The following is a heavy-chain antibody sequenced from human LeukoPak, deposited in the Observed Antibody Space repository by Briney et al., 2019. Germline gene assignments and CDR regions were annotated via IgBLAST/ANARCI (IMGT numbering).Heavy chain of an antibody. V-gene: IGHV3-64D*06. CDR1: GFTFSSYA. CDR2: ISSNGGST. CDR3: AKGRGYGDAFDI. Sequence: PGGSLRLSCSASGFTFSSYAMHWVRQAPGKGLEYVSAISSNGGSTYYADSVKGRFTISRDNSKNTLYLQMSSLRAEDTAVYYCAKGRGYGDAFDIWGQGTMVTVSS. J-gene: IGHJ3*02. D-gene: IGHD3-22*01.